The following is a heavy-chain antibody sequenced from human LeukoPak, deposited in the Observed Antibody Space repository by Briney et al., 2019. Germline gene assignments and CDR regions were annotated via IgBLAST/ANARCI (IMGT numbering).Heavy chain of an antibody. V-gene: IGHV1-2*02. CDR2: INPDRGGT. D-gene: IGHD6-25*01. Sequence: PGASVKVSCKAPGNTFAGHNIHWTRQAPGQGLELMGWINPDRGGTDYARQFQGRVTMTSDTSIRAACMELSSLVSEDSAVYFCAISIQAAAIPAFDYWGQGTLVTVSS. CDR3: AISIQAAAIPAFDY. J-gene: IGHJ4*02. CDR1: GNTFAGHN.